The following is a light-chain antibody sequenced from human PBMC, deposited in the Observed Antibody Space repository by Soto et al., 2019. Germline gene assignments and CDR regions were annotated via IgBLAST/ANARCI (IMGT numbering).Light chain of an antibody. V-gene: IGLV1-40*01. CDR3: QSYDSSLSAVV. Sequence: QSALTQPPSVSGAPGQRVTISCTGSSSNIGAGYDVHWYQQLPGTAPKLLIYGNSNRPSGVPDRFSGSKSGTSASLAITGLQAEDEADYYCQSYDSSLSAVVFGGGTKLT. CDR1: SSNIGAGYD. J-gene: IGLJ2*01. CDR2: GNS.